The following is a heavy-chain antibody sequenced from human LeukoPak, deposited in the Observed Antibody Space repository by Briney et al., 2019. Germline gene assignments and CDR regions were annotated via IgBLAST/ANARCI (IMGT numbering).Heavy chain of an antibody. CDR1: GFTFSTYA. CDR3: AKLGTYSFDY. J-gene: IGHJ4*02. D-gene: IGHD1-26*01. Sequence: GGSLRLSCAASGFTFSTYAMSWVRQAPGKGLEWVANIKQDGSEKYYVDSVKGRFTISKDNAENSLYLQMNSLRAEDTAVYYCAKLGTYSFDYWGQGTLVTVSS. V-gene: IGHV3-7*03. CDR2: IKQDGSEK.